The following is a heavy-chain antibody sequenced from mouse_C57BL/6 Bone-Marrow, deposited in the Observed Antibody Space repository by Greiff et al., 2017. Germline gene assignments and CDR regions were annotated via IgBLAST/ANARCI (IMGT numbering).Heavy chain of an antibody. J-gene: IGHJ1*03. Sequence: QVQLQQSGTELVKPGASVKLSCKASGYTFTSYWMHWVKQRPGQGLEWIGNINPSNGGTNYNEKFKSKATLTVDKSSSTAYMQLSSLTSEDSAVYYCARSGYYYLGYFDVWGTGTTVTVSS. CDR2: INPSNGGT. CDR3: ARSGYYYLGYFDV. CDR1: GYTFTSYW. D-gene: IGHD1-1*01. V-gene: IGHV1-53*01.